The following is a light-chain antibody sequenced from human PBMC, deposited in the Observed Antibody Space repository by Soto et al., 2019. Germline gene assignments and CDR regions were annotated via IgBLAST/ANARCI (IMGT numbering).Light chain of an antibody. CDR3: QQYDSSTRFT. V-gene: IGKV3-20*01. CDR1: QSVTSSY. Sequence: EIVLTQSPGTLSLSPGERATLSCSASQSVTSSYLAWYQQKPGQAPRLLIYGTSSRATGIPARFSGSGSGTDFTLTISSLEPEDFAVYYCQQYDSSTRFTFGPGTKVDIK. CDR2: GTS. J-gene: IGKJ3*01.